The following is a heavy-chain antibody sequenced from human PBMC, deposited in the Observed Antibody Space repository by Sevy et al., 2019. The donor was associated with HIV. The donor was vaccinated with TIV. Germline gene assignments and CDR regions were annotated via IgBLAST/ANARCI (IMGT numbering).Heavy chain of an antibody. V-gene: IGHV4-34*01. J-gene: IGHJ5*02. CDR3: AGRAVVVAATGRNWFDP. Sequence: SETLSLTCAVYGGSFSGYYWSWIRQPPGKGPEWIGEINHGGSTNYNPSLKSRVTISVDTSKNQFSLKLSSVTAADTAVYYCAGRAVVVAATGRNWFDPWGQGTLVSVSS. CDR1: GGSFSGYY. D-gene: IGHD2-15*01. CDR2: INHGGST.